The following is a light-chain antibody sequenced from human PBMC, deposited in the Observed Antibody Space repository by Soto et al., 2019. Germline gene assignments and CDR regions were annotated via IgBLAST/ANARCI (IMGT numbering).Light chain of an antibody. V-gene: IGKV3-15*01. CDR1: QSVSSN. CDR3: QQYNNWPGT. Sequence: EIVMTQSPATLSVSPGERATLSCRASQSVSSNLAWYQQKPGQAPRLLIYGASTRSPGIPARFSGSGSGTEFTLTLSSLKSEDFAVYYCQQYNNWPGTFGQGTRLEIK. J-gene: IGKJ5*01. CDR2: GAS.